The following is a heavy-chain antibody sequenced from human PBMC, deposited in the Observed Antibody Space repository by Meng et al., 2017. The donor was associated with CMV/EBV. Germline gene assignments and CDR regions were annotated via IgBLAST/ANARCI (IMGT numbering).Heavy chain of an antibody. D-gene: IGHD1-1*01. Sequence: SVKVPCKASGGTFSSYAISWVRQAPGQGLEWMGGIIPILGIANCAQKFQGRVTTTADKSTSTAYMELSSLRSEDTAVYYCARDRRGVQLERRGWFDPWGQGTLVTVSS. V-gene: IGHV1-69*10. CDR2: IIPILGIA. CDR3: ARDRRGVQLERRGWFDP. CDR1: GGTFSSYA. J-gene: IGHJ5*02.